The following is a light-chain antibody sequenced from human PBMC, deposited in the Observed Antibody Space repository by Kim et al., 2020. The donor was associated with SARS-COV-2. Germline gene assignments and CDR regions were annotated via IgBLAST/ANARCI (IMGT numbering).Light chain of an antibody. Sequence: PGERATRSCRASQSVSTYLAWYQQKPGQAPRLLSYDASNRATGIPDRFSGSGSGTDVTLTISSLESEDFAVYYCQQRSNWPPALTFGGGTKVDIK. CDR1: QSVSTY. CDR3: QQRSNWPPALT. J-gene: IGKJ4*01. CDR2: DAS. V-gene: IGKV3-11*01.